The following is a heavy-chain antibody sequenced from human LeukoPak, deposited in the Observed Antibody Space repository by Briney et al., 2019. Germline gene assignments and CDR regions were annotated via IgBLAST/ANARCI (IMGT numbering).Heavy chain of an antibody. CDR3: ARDLITMVRGVIKKNYFDY. CDR1: GFTFISYV. CDR2: IWYDGSNK. D-gene: IGHD3-10*01. V-gene: IGHV3-33*01. Sequence: GRALRLSCAASGFTFISYVMHWVRPAPGKGLEWVAVIWYDGSNKYYADSVKGRFPLSRDNSKNALYMQMNSLRAEDTAVYDCARDLITMVRGVIKKNYFDYWGQGTLVTVSS. J-gene: IGHJ4*02.